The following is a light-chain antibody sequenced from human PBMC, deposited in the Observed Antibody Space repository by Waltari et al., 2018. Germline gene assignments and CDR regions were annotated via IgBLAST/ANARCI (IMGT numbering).Light chain of an antibody. J-gene: IGKJ1*01. CDR2: AAS. Sequence: DIQMTQSPSSLSASVGDRVTITCRASQGISNYLAWYQQKPGKVPKLLIYAASTLQSGVPSRFSGSGSGTEFTLTVTNLQPDDFATYFCQQSFSSPWTFGQGTTVNI. CDR3: QQSFSSPWT. V-gene: IGKV1-27*01. CDR1: QGISNY.